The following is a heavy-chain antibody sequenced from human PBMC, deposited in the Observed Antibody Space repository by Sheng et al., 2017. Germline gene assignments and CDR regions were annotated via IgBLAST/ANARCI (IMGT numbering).Heavy chain of an antibody. CDR3: ARDSWIRGVISKWYFDL. CDR2: ISSSGNTI. D-gene: IGHD3-10*01. V-gene: IGHV3-48*03. J-gene: IGHJ2*01. Sequence: EVQLVESGGDLVQPGGSLRLSCAASGFTFSSYEMNWVRQAPGKGLEWVSYISSSGNTIYYADSVKGRFTISRDNAKNSLYLQMNSLRAEDTAVYYCARDSWIRGVISKWYFDLWGRGTLVTVSS. CDR1: GFTFSSYE.